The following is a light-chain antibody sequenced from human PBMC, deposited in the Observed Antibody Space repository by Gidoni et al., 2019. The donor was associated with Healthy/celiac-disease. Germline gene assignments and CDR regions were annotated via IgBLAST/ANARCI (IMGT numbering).Light chain of an antibody. CDR2: LGS. CDR3: MQALQTPYT. J-gene: IGKJ2*01. CDR1: QSLLHSNGYNY. Sequence: DIVMTQSPLSLTVTPGEPASISCRSSQSLLHSNGYNYLDWYLQKPGQSPQLLIYLGSNRASGVPDRFSGSGSGTDFTLKISRVEAEDVGVYYCMQALQTPYTIXQXTKLEIK. V-gene: IGKV2-28*01.